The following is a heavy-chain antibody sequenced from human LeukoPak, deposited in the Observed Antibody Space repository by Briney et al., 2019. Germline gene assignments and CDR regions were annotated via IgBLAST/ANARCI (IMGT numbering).Heavy chain of an antibody. CDR1: GFTFRDYW. Sequence: GGSLRLSCEASGFTFRDYWMTWVRQAPGKGLEWVAAIWYDGSNTYYADSVKGRFTISRDNSNYTLYLQMNSLRVEDTALYFCARGPSYGDYADYWGQGTLVTVSS. CDR2: IWYDGSNT. J-gene: IGHJ4*02. V-gene: IGHV3-33*08. D-gene: IGHD4-17*01. CDR3: ARGPSYGDYADY.